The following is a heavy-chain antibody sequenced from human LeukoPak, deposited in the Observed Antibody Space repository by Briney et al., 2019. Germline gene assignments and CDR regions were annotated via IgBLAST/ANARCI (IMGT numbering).Heavy chain of an antibody. V-gene: IGHV4-34*01. J-gene: IGHJ6*03. D-gene: IGHD2-2*02. Sequence: SETLSLTCAVYGGSFSGYYWSWIRQPPGKGLEWIGEINHSGSTNYNPSLKSRVTISVDTSKNQFSLKLSSVTAADTAVYYCARAVRYEEGYCSSTSCYKGYYYMDVWGKGTTVTVSS. CDR1: GGSFSGYY. CDR2: INHSGST. CDR3: ARAVRYEEGYCSSTSCYKGYYYMDV.